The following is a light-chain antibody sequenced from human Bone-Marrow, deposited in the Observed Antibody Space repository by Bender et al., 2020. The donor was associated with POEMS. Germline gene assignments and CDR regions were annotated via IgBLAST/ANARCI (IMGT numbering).Light chain of an antibody. V-gene: IGLV1-44*01. CDR2: SNN. CDR3: SSWDDSLNGWV. J-gene: IGLJ3*02. Sequence: SGTSSNFGNNAANWYQHVPGTAPKLLIYSNNQRPSGVPDRFSASTSGTLASLAISGLHSDDEADYYCSSWDDSLNGWVFGGGTKLTVL. CDR1: SSNFGNNA.